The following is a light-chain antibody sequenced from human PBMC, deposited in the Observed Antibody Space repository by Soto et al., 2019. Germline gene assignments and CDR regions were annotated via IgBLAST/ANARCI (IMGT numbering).Light chain of an antibody. J-gene: IGLJ2*01. CDR1: TGAVTSGHY. CDR2: DTS. V-gene: IGLV7-46*01. Sequence: QAVVTQEPSLTVSPGGTVTLTCGSSTGAVTSGHYPYWFQQKPGQAPRTLIYDTSNKYSWTPARFSGSLLGGKAALTLSGVQPEDEADYYCLLSYGDSRPEVFGGGTKLTVL. CDR3: LLSYGDSRPEV.